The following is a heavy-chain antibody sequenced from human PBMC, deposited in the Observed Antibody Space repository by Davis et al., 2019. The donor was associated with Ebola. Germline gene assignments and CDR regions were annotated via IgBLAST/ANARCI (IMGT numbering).Heavy chain of an antibody. Sequence: SVKVSCKASGGTFSRYALTWVRQAPGQGLEWMGGIIPIFGTANYAQKFQGRVTITADESTSTAYMELSSLRSEDTAVYYCAREMEIHYASSPSNYAWFDPWGQGTLVTVSS. V-gene: IGHV1-69*13. D-gene: IGHD2-2*01. CDR2: IIPIFGTA. CDR1: GGTFSRYA. CDR3: AREMEIHYASSPSNYAWFDP. J-gene: IGHJ5*02.